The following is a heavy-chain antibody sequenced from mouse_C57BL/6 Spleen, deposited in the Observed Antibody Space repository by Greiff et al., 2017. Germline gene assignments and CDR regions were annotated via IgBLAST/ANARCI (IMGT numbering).Heavy chain of an antibody. Sequence: QVQLQQSGAELVKPGASVKLSCKASGYTFTEYTIHWVKQRSGQGLEWIGWFYPGSGSIKYNEKFKDKATLTADKSSSTVYMELIRLTSEDSAVYFCARHEGKDPDDGYLYAMDYWGQGTSVTVSS. D-gene: IGHD2-3*01. J-gene: IGHJ4*01. V-gene: IGHV1-62-2*01. CDR1: GYTFTEYT. CDR3: ARHEGKDPDDGYLYAMDY. CDR2: FYPGSGSI.